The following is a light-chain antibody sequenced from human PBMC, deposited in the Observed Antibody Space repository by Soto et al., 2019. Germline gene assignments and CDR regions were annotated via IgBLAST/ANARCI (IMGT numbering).Light chain of an antibody. J-gene: IGKJ3*01. V-gene: IGKV1-39*01. CDR3: QQTYTIPFT. CDR1: QTIITY. CDR2: AAS. Sequence: DIQMTQSPSSLSASVGDRVTVTCRASQTIITYLNWYQQKAGKAPKLLIYAASSLQGGVPSRFSGSGSGTDFTLTISSLQPEYFASYYCQQTYTIPFTFGPGTKVDI.